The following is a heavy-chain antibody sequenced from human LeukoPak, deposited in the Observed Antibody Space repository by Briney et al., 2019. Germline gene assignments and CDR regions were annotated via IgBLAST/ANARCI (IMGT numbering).Heavy chain of an antibody. J-gene: IGHJ6*02. V-gene: IGHV1-18*01. CDR1: GYTFTSYG. CDR2: ISAYNGNT. D-gene: IGHD5-12*01. CDR3: ARDGAIVATNYYYYGMDV. Sequence: ASVKVSCKASGYTFTSYGISWVRQAPGQGLEWMGWISAYNGNTNYAQKLQGRVTMTTDTSTSTAYMELRSLRSDDTAVYYCARDGAIVATNYYYYGMDVWGQGTTVTVSS.